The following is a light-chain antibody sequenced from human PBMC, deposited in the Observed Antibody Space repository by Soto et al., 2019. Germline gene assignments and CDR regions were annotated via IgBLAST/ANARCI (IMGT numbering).Light chain of an antibody. CDR2: GRN. CDR1: GSNIGASFD. CDR3: QSYDNTLGGHVV. J-gene: IGLJ2*01. Sequence: QAVVTQPPSVSGAPGQRLTISCTGSGSNIGASFDVQWYQQLPGRAPKLLIFGRNNRPSGVPDRFSASKSGTSASLAITGLRPEDEAVYFCQSYDNTLGGHVVFGGGTKLTVL. V-gene: IGLV1-40*01.